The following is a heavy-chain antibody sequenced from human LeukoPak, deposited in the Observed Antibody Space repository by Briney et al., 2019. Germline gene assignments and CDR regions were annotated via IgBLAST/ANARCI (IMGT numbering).Heavy chain of an antibody. CDR3: ARDGRYYYDSSSFHYYYGMDV. Sequence: SETLSLTCTVSGGSISGYYWSWIRQPPGKGLEWIGYIYYSGSPNYNPSLKSRVTISVDTSKNQFSLRLSSVTAADTAVYYCARDGRYYYDSSSFHYYYGMDVWGQGTTVTVSS. D-gene: IGHD3-22*01. CDR1: GGSISGYY. CDR2: IYYSGSP. V-gene: IGHV4-59*01. J-gene: IGHJ6*02.